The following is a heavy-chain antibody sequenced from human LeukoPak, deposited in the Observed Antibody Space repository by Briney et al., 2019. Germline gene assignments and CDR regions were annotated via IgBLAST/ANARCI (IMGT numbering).Heavy chain of an antibody. CDR1: GYSISSGYY. J-gene: IGHJ4*02. CDR2: IFPSGCEI. Sequence: LSLTCTVSGYSISSGYYWGWVRQPPGKVLEWVSSIFPSGCEIHYADSVRGRFTISRENSKTTLSLQMNGLRAEDTAIYYCATYRQVLLPFESWGQGALVTVSS. CDR3: ATYRQVLLPFES. D-gene: IGHD5-18*01. V-gene: IGHV3-23*01.